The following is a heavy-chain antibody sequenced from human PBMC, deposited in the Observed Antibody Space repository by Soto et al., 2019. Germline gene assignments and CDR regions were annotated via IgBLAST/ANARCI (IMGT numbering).Heavy chain of an antibody. J-gene: IGHJ4*02. CDR2: INPNSGGT. V-gene: IGHV1-2*02. CDR3: AKEYTSISKGSFDY. Sequence: ASVKVSCKASGYTFTGYYMHWVRQAPGQGLEWMGWINPNSGGTNYAQKFQGRFTISRDNSKNTVYLQVNSVRADDTAVYYCAKEYTSISKGSFDYWGQGALVTVSS. D-gene: IGHD2-2*02. CDR1: GYTFTGYY.